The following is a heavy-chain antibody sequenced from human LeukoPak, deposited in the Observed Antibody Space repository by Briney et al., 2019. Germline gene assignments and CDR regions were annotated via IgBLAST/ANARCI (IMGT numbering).Heavy chain of an antibody. J-gene: IGHJ4*02. CDR3: AREGPYGDSSYDY. V-gene: IGHV3-7*03. D-gene: IGHD4-17*01. Sequence: GGSLRLSCAASGFTFSSYWMTWVRQGPGKGLEWVANIKPDGSETYYVDSLKGRFTVSRDNAKNSLYLQMNSLRAEDTAVYYCAREGPYGDSSYDYWGQGTLVTVSS. CDR2: IKPDGSET. CDR1: GFTFSSYW.